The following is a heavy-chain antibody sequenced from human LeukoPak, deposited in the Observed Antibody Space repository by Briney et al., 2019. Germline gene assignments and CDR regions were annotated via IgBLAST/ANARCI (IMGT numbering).Heavy chain of an antibody. D-gene: IGHD2-2*01. V-gene: IGHV3-7*01. Sequence: PGGSLRLSCAASGFTFSHYWMTWVRQAPGKGLEWVANIKQDGSEQYYVDSVKGRFTISRDNAKNSVYLQMNSLRVEDTAVYYCARDRCSSTSCFYDYWGQGTLVTVSS. CDR1: GFTFSHYW. J-gene: IGHJ4*02. CDR3: ARDRCSSTSCFYDY. CDR2: IKQDGSEQ.